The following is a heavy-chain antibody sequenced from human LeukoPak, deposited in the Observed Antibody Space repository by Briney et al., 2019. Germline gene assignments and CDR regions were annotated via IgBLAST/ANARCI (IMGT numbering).Heavy chain of an antibody. D-gene: IGHD6-19*01. J-gene: IGHJ4*02. Sequence: SETLSLTCTVSGGSVSSGSYCWSWIRQPPGKGLELLGSLYSTESPKFNPSLESRVTMSLDTSKSQFSLQLSSVTAEDSAMYYCARFRSGGWFYFDSWGQGTLVTVSS. V-gene: IGHV4-61*01. CDR3: ARFRSGGWFYFDS. CDR1: GGSVSSGSYC. CDR2: LYSTESP.